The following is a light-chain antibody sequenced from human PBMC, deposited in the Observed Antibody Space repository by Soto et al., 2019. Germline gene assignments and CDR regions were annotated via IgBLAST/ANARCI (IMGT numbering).Light chain of an antibody. J-gene: IGKJ1*01. Sequence: EIVMTQSPAPLSVSPGERATLSCSASQSVSSNLAWYQQKPGQAPRLLIYGASTRATGIPARFSGSGSGTEFTLTISSLQAEDFAVYYFQQYNNWHRTFGQGPKVDIK. CDR3: QQYNNWHRT. CDR1: QSVSSN. CDR2: GAS. V-gene: IGKV3-15*01.